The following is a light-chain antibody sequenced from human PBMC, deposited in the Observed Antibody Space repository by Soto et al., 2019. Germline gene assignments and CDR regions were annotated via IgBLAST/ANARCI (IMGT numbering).Light chain of an antibody. CDR2: AAS. CDR3: QQYGSSPLT. Sequence: IVLTQSPGTLSLSPGERATLSCGASQSVNSNSLAWYQQKPGQAPRLLFYAASNRASGVPDRFSASGSGTDFTLTSSRLEPEDFAVYHCQQYGSSPLTFGGGTKVEIK. J-gene: IGKJ4*01. CDR1: QSVNSNS. V-gene: IGKV3-20*01.